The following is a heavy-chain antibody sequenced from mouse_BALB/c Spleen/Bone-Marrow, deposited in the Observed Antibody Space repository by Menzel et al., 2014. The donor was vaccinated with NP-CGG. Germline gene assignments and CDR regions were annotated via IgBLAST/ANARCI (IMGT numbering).Heavy chain of an antibody. J-gene: IGHJ4*01. CDR3: ARRGDYYGAMDY. V-gene: IGHV1S81*02. CDR1: GYTFTNYW. D-gene: IGHD1-1*01. Sequence: QVQLQQSGAELVKPGASVKLSCKASGYTFTNYWMHWVKQRPGQGLSWIGEINPTNGRSNYNEKFKSKATLTVDKSSSTAYMQLSSLTSEDSAVYYCARRGDYYGAMDYWGQGTSVTVSS. CDR2: INPTNGRS.